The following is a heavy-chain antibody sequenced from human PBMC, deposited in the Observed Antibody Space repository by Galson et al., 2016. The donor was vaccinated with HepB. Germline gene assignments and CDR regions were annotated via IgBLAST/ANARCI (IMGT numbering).Heavy chain of an antibody. CDR3: ARGSQGLFLLNYYYYAMDV. J-gene: IGHJ6*02. D-gene: IGHD2/OR15-2a*01. V-gene: IGHV1-69*06. CDR2: IIPIYGTA. CDR1: GGTFSIYA. Sequence: SVKVSCKASGGTFSIYAISWVRQAPGQGLEWMGGIIPIYGTAHYAQKFQGRFTITADTSTSTAYMELSSLRSEDTAVYYCARGSQGLFLLNYYYYAMDVWGQGTTVTVSS.